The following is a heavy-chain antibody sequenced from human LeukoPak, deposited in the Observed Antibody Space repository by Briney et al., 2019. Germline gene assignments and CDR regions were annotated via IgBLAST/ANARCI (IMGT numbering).Heavy chain of an antibody. CDR3: ARDKGRSSGSYLNAFGI. CDR1: GCSISSYN. J-gene: IGHJ3*02. Sequence: SETLSLTCAVSGCSISSYNWSWIRQPAGKGLEWIGRICTSGTNYNPTLKRLITMSVDTSKSQFTLKLSSVNAADTAVYYCARDKGRSSGSYLNAFGIWGQGTMVTVSS. CDR2: ICTSGT. D-gene: IGHD1-26*01. V-gene: IGHV4-4*07.